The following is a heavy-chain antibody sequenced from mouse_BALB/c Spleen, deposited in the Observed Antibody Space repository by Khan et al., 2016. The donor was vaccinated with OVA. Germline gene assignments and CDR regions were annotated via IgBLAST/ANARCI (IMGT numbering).Heavy chain of an antibody. CDR2: ISSGGDNT. Sequence: EVQLLESGGGLVKPGGSLKLSCAASGFTFSSFSMSWVRQTPEKRLEWVATISSGGDNTYYPDSVKGRFTISRDNAKNNLYLQMSSLRSEDTALYYCARSNYGAFAYWGQATLVTVSA. CDR3: ARSNYGAFAY. J-gene: IGHJ3*01. V-gene: IGHV5-9*03. CDR1: GFTFSSFS. D-gene: IGHD1-1*02.